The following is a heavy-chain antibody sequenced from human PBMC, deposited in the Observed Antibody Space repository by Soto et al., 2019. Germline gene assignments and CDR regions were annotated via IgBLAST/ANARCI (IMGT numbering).Heavy chain of an antibody. V-gene: IGHV3-66*01. Sequence: EVQLVESGGGLVQPGGSLRLSCAASGLTVSINHMTWVRQAPGKGLEWVSVIYDAGSTLYADAVKGRFIISRDNSRNTVYLQMNSLRAEDTAMYYCARDKYCDNAACFGWFAYWGQGAPVTVSS. J-gene: IGHJ4*02. CDR3: ARDKYCDNAACFGWFAY. D-gene: IGHD4-17*01. CDR2: IYDAGST. CDR1: GLTVSINH.